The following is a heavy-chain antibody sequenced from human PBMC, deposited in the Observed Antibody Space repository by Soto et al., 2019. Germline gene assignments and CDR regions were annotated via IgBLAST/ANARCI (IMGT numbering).Heavy chain of an antibody. V-gene: IGHV4-61*01. CDR3: AVCRHGYNFDY. CDR2: VYSSGRT. D-gene: IGHD1-1*01. CDR1: GVSVSSDSYY. J-gene: IGHJ4*02. Sequence: QVQLQESGPGLVKPSETLSLRCTVSGVSVSSDSYYWSWIRQPPGKGLEWIAYVYSSGRTTYNPSLRRXXTXSLXTSKNQFSLNLNSVTAVDTAVYLCAVCRHGYNFDYWGQGTLVTVSS.